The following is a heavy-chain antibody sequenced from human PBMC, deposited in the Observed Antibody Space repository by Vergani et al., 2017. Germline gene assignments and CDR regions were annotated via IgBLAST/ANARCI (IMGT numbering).Heavy chain of an antibody. V-gene: IGHV4-39*01. CDR2: IYYSGST. CDR1: GASIRSSNYY. D-gene: IGHD6-19*01. Sequence: QLQLQESGPGLVKPSATLSLTCSVSGASIRSSNYYWGWIRQPPGKGLEWIGSIYYSGSTYYNPSLKSRVTISVATSKNQSSLKLSSVTAADTAVYFCSIHSTVEWLVELGCIAPWGQEILVTVSS. J-gene: IGHJ5*02. CDR3: SIHSTVEWLVELGCIAP.